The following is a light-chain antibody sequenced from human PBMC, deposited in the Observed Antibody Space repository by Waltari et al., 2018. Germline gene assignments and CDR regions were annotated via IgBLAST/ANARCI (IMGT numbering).Light chain of an antibody. J-gene: IGKJ1*01. CDR1: QSISSW. CDR2: KAS. V-gene: IGKV1-5*03. CDR3: QQYNSYSWT. Sequence: DIQMTQSPSTLSASVGDRVTITCRASQSISSWLAWYQQKPGKAPKILIYKASSLESGVPSRFSGRGYGTEFTLNISSLQPDDFATYYCQQYNSYSWTFGQGTKVEIK.